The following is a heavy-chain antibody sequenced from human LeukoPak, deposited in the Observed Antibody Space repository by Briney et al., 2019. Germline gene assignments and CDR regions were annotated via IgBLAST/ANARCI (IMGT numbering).Heavy chain of an antibody. Sequence: GGSLRLSCAASGFTFSSYSMNWVRQAPGKGLGWVSSISSSSSYIYYADSVKGRFTISRDNAKNSLYLQMNSLRAEDTAVYYCARVSPDYGDNYFDYWGQGTLVTVSS. CDR3: ARVSPDYGDNYFDY. D-gene: IGHD4-17*01. CDR1: GFTFSSYS. V-gene: IGHV3-21*01. J-gene: IGHJ4*02. CDR2: ISSSSSYI.